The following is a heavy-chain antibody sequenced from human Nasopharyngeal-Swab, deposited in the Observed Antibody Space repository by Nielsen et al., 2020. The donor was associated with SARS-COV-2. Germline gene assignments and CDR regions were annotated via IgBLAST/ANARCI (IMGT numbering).Heavy chain of an antibody. V-gene: IGHV3-30*03. CDR3: ARQDRFYYYLDV. Sequence: LSLTCAVSEFTFSHYGMNWVRQAPGKGLEWVAVISDDGNNKYYADSVKGRFTISRDNGKNSVYLQMNSLRADDTAVYFCARQDRFYYYLDVWGKGTTVTVSS. CDR1: EFTFSHYG. D-gene: IGHD3-3*01. CDR2: ISDDGNNK. J-gene: IGHJ6*03.